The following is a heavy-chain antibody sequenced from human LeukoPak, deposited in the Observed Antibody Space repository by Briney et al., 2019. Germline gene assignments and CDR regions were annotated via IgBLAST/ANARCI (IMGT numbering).Heavy chain of an antibody. Sequence: PSETLSLTCTVSGGAISSNSYDWGWVRQPPGTGRGWGGSIYYSGSNYYNPSLKSRVTISVDTSKNQFSLKLSSVTAADTAVYYCARLVPYSSGWYNAFDIWGQGTLVTVSS. CDR3: ARLVPYSSGWYNAFDI. CDR1: GGAISSNSYD. D-gene: IGHD6-19*01. J-gene: IGHJ3*02. CDR2: IYYSGSN. V-gene: IGHV4-39*01.